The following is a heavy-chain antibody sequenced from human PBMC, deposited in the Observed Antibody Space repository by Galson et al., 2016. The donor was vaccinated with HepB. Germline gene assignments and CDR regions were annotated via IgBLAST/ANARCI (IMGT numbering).Heavy chain of an antibody. V-gene: IGHV3-7*01. CDR1: GFTFTSFW. D-gene: IGHD5-12*01. J-gene: IGHJ4*02. Sequence: SLRLSCAASGFTFTSFWMSWVRQAPGKGLESVATIKQDGSEKYYVDSVKGRFTISRDNAKNSLYLQMNSLRAEDTAVFYCARGWGVATFFDYWGQGTLVTVSS. CDR2: IKQDGSEK. CDR3: ARGWGVATFFDY.